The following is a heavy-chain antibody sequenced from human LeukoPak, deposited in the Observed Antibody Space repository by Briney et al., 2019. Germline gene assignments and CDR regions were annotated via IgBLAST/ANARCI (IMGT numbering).Heavy chain of an antibody. J-gene: IGHJ4*02. CDR3: ARLPAHCSSTSCYIVPRDY. CDR1: GGCFSGYY. V-gene: IGHV4-34*01. D-gene: IGHD2-2*02. Sequence: SETLSLTCAVYGGCFSGYYWSWIRQPPGKGLEWIGEINHSGSTNYNPSLKSRVTISVDTSKNQFSLKLSSVTAADTAVYYCARLPAHCSSTSCYIVPRDYWGQGTLVTVSS. CDR2: INHSGST.